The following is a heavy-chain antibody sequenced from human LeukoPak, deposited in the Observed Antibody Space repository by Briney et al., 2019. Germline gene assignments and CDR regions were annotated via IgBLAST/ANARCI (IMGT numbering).Heavy chain of an antibody. D-gene: IGHD6-13*01. CDR3: AKGQQLVSYNWFDP. CDR2: ISWNSGSI. V-gene: IGHV3-9*01. J-gene: IGHJ5*02. Sequence: SLRLSCAASGFTLDDYAMHWVRQAPGKGLEWVSGISWNSGSIGYADSVKGRFTISRDNAKNSLYLQMNSLRAEDTALYYCAKGQQLVSYNWFDPWGQGTLVTVSS. CDR1: GFTLDDYA.